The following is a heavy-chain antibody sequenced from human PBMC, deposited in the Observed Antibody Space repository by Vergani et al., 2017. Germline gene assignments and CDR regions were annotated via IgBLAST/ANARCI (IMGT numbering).Heavy chain of an antibody. CDR3: ARDRRGNWNYYYYYYMDV. J-gene: IGHJ6*03. D-gene: IGHD1-1*01. V-gene: IGHV1-2*02. Sequence: QVQLVQSGAEVKKPGASVKVSCKASGYTFTGYYMHWVRQAPGQGLEWMGWINPNSGGTNYAQKFQGRVTMTRDTSISTAYMELSRLRSDDTAVYYCARDRRGNWNYYYYYYMDVWGKGTTVTVSS. CDR1: GYTFTGYY. CDR2: INPNSGGT.